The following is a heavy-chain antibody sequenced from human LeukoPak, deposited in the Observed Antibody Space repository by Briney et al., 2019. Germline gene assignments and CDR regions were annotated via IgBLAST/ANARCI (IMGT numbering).Heavy chain of an antibody. CDR2: IWYEGSNK. J-gene: IGHJ4*02. CDR1: GFILPCYV. D-gene: IGHD2-15*01. Sequence: GGPLRFSCAAFGFILPCYVMYWLRKAPGKGLEWVAVIWYEGSNKYYADSVKGRFTIYRDNSKNTLYLQMNSLSAEDTAVFYVEREHKYSCSNVRMCFAAPYLDYWGQGTLVTVSS. V-gene: IGHV3-33*07. CDR3: EREHKYSCSNVRMCFAAPYLDY.